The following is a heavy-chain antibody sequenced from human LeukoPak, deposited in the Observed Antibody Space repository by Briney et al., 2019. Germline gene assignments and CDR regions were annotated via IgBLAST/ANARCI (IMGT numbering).Heavy chain of an antibody. D-gene: IGHD2-2*01. CDR1: GGSISSSSYY. J-gene: IGHJ4*02. CDR2: ICYSGRT. CDR3: ARPQGYQPLDSEY. Sequence: SETLSLTCTVSGGSISSSSYYWGWIRQPPGKGREWVGSICYSGRTYYNPSPKSRVTISVDTSKNLFSLKLSSVTAADTAVYYCARPQGYQPLDSEYWGQGTLVTVSP. V-gene: IGHV4-39*01.